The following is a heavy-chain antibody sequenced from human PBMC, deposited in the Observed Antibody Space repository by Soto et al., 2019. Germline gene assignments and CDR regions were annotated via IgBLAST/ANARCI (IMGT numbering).Heavy chain of an antibody. CDR3: ARAYGDYPLDV. D-gene: IGHD4-17*01. Sequence: GGSLRLSCAASGFTFSSYAMHWVRQAPGKGLEWVAVISYDGSNKYYADSVKGRFTISRDNSKNTLYLQMNSLRAEDTAVYYCARAYGDYPLDVWGQGTTVTVSS. J-gene: IGHJ6*02. V-gene: IGHV3-30-3*01. CDR1: GFTFSSYA. CDR2: ISYDGSNK.